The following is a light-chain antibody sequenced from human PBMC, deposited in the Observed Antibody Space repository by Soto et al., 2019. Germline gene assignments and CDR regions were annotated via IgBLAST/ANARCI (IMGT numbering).Light chain of an antibody. CDR1: SRDVGAYNR. CDR2: EVS. Sequence: QSALTHPPSVSGSPGQSVTISCTGTSRDVGAYNRVSWYQQSPGTAPKLMIYEVSDRPSGVPDRFSRSKSGNTASLTISGLQAEDEADYYCCSHSSSNSFVFGTGTKVTVL. V-gene: IGLV2-18*02. CDR3: CSHSSSNSFV. J-gene: IGLJ1*01.